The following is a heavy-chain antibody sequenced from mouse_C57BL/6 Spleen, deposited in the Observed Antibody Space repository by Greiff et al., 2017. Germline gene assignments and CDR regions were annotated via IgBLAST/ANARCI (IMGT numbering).Heavy chain of an antibody. V-gene: IGHV14-3*01. CDR3: ASGGGKRALTRFDY. J-gene: IGHJ2*01. CDR1: GFNIKNTY. D-gene: IGHD1-1*01. CDR2: IYPANGNT. Sequence: VQLQQSVAELVRPGASVKLSCTASGFNIKNTYMHWVKQRPEQGLEWIGRIYPANGNTKYDPKFQGKATITADTSSNTAYLQLSSLTSEDTAIYYCASGGGKRALTRFDYWGQGTTLTVSS.